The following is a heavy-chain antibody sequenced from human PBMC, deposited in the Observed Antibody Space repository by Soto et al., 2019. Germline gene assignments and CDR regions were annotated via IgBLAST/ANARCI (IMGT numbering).Heavy chain of an antibody. V-gene: IGHV3-30*02. CDR1: GFTFSNNG. J-gene: IGHJ5*02. Sequence: PGGSLRLSCVGSGFTFSNNGMHWVRQTPGKGLEWVAFMSYDGSDTFYADSVKGRFTISRDNSKNTLFLHMSNLRAEDTAMYYCTIVRVADSALDPWGQGTLVTSPQ. D-gene: IGHD3-10*02. CDR2: MSYDGSDT. CDR3: TIVRVADSALDP.